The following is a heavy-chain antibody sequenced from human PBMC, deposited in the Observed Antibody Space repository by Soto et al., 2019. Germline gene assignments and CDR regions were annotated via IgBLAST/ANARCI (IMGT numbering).Heavy chain of an antibody. D-gene: IGHD6-13*01. J-gene: IGHJ5*02. CDR1: GFTFDDYA. V-gene: IGHV3-9*01. Sequence: PGGSLRLSCAASGFTFDDYAMHWVRQAPGKGLEWVSGISWNSGSIGYADSVKGRFTISRDNAKNSLYLQMNSLRAEDTALYYCAKEGAAAGSIPNWFDPWGQGTLVTVPS. CDR3: AKEGAAAGSIPNWFDP. CDR2: ISWNSGSI.